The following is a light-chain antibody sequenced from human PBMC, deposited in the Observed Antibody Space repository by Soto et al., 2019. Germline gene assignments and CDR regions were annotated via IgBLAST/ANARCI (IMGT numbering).Light chain of an antibody. CDR1: SSDIGAYNY. J-gene: IGLJ1*01. CDR3: NSYTTLSNRV. CDR2: EAT. Sequence: QSALTQPASVSGSPGQSITISCTGTSSDIGAYNYVSWYQQHPGKAPKLLIYEATNRPSGVSDRFSGSKSGNTASLTISGLQAEDEANYYCNSYTTLSNRVFGTGTKVT. V-gene: IGLV2-14*01.